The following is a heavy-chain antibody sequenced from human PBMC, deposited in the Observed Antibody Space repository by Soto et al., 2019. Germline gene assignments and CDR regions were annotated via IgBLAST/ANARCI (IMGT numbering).Heavy chain of an antibody. CDR3: ARASQEWNSGYYYYYMDV. Sequence: GGSLRLSCAASGFTFSSYSMNWVRQAPGKGLEWVSYISSSSSTIYYADSVKGRFTISRDNAKNSLYLQMNSLRAEDTAVYYCARASQEWNSGYYYYYMDVWGKGTTVTVSS. V-gene: IGHV3-48*01. CDR1: GFTFSSYS. D-gene: IGHD3-3*01. J-gene: IGHJ6*03. CDR2: ISSSSSTI.